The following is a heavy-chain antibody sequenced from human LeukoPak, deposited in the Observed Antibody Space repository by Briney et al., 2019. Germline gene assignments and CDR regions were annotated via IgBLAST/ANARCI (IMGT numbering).Heavy chain of an antibody. V-gene: IGHV3-23*01. CDR2: ISGSGGST. CDR1: GFAFSGFG. J-gene: IGHJ6*04. CDR3: AELGITMIGGV. Sequence: GGSLRLSCAASGFAFSGFGMSWVRQAPGKGLEWVSAISGSGGSTYYADSVKGRFTISRDNSKNTLYLQMNSLRAEDTAVYYCAELGITMIGGVWGKGTTVTISS. D-gene: IGHD3-10*02.